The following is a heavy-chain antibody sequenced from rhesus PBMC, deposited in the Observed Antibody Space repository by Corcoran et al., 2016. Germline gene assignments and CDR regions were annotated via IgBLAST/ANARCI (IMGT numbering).Heavy chain of an antibody. CDR2: INPSNGNT. D-gene: IGHD3-34*01. J-gene: IGHJ4*01. V-gene: IGHV1-200*01. CDR3: ARGGNWGDYFDY. CDR1: GYTFTSYS. Sequence: QVQLVQSGAEVKKPGASVKLSCKASGYTFTSYSINWVRQDPGQGLEGMGWINPSNGNTGYAPKFQGRVTMTRDTSTSTAYMELSSLRSEDTAVYYCARGGNWGDYFDYWGQGVLVTVSS.